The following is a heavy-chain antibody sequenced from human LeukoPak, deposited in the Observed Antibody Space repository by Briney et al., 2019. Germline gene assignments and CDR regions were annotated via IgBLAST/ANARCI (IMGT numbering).Heavy chain of an antibody. D-gene: IGHD3-10*01. J-gene: IGHJ4*02. CDR1: GFTFSNYW. V-gene: IGHV3-30*02. CDR2: IRYDGSNR. CDR3: AKDSAAPISITMVRGRWYFDY. Sequence: GGSLRLSCTASGFTFSNYWMHWVRQAPGKGLEWVAFIRYDGSNRYYADSVKGRFTISRDNSKNTLYLQIHSLRAEDTAVYYCAKDSAAPISITMVRGRWYFDYWGQGTLVTVSS.